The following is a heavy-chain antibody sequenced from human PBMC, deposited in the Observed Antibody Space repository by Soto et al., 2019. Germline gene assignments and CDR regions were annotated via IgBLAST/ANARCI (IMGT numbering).Heavy chain of an antibody. J-gene: IGHJ4*02. CDR3: VREIAGAGAH. V-gene: IGHV3-7*01. CDR2: IKQDGSEI. Sequence: EVQLVESGGDLVQPGGSLRLSCAASGFTLSTYWMNWVRQAPGKGLEWVANIKQDGSEIYYVDSVKGRFTISRDNAKNSLSLQMNSLRVEDTGVYYCVREIAGAGAHWGQGTLVTVSS. CDR1: GFTLSTYW. D-gene: IGHD3-22*01.